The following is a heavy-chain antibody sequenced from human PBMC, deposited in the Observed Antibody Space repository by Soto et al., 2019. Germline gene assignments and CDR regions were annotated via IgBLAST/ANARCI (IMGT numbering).Heavy chain of an antibody. V-gene: IGHV1-46*02. D-gene: IGHD2-2*01. CDR3: ARDPLLELPPAAMYSSS. J-gene: IGHJ4*02. Sequence: ASVKVSCKASGYTFNNSYMHWVRQAPGQGPERMGIINRSSGTTTYAQKFQGRVTITADESTSTAYMELSSLRSEDTAVYYCARDPLLELPPAAMYSSSWGQGTLVTVSS. CDR2: INRSSGTT. CDR1: GYTFNNSY.